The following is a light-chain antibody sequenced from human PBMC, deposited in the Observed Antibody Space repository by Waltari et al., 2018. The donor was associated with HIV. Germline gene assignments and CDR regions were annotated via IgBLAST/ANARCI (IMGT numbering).Light chain of an antibody. Sequence: QSVLTQPPSASGTPGQRVTISCSGSSSNIGSNTVNWYQQFPGIAPKLLIYSNNRRPSGVPDRFSGSKSGTSASLAISGLQSEDEGDYYCAAWDDSLNGYYVFGTGTKVTVL. J-gene: IGLJ1*01. CDR1: SSNIGSNT. V-gene: IGLV1-44*01. CDR3: AAWDDSLNGYYV. CDR2: SNN.